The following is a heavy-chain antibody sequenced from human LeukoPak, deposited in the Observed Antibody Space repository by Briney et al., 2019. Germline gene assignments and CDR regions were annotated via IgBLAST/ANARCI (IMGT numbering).Heavy chain of an antibody. CDR3: AKSRVAVPGRLNYFDS. V-gene: IGHV3-23*01. D-gene: IGHD6-19*01. Sequence: GGSLRLSCAASGFTFSSYAMSWVRQAPGKGLEWVSAISGSGGSTYYADSVKGRFTISRDNPRNTLFLQMDYLKAEDTAIYYCAKSRVAVPGRLNYFDSWGQGAQVTVSS. CDR2: ISGSGGST. J-gene: IGHJ4*02. CDR1: GFTFSSYA.